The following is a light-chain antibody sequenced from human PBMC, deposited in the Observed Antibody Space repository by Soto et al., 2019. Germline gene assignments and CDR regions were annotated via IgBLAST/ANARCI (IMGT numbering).Light chain of an antibody. J-gene: IGKJ5*01. CDR1: QSISIY. CDR3: QQSYSIPPIT. CDR2: TAS. V-gene: IGKV1-39*01. Sequence: DIQMTQSPSSLSASVGDRVTITCRASQSISIYLNWYQQKPGKAPKLLIYTASSLQSGVPSRFXGSGSGTDFTLTISSLQPEDFATYYCQQSYSIPPITFGQGTRLDIK.